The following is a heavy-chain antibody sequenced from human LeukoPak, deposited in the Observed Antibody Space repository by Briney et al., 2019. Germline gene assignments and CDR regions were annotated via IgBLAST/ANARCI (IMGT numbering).Heavy chain of an antibody. V-gene: IGHV1-8*01. CDR2: MNPNSGNT. CDR3: ARGLARTSMVTRGGVRFDY. D-gene: IGHD5-18*01. Sequence: WASVKVSCKASGYTFTSYDINWVRQATGQGLEWMGWMNPNSGNTGYAQKFQGRVTMTRNTSISTAYMELSSLRSEDTAVDYCARGLARTSMVTRGGVRFDYWGQGTLVTVSS. CDR1: GYTFTSYD. J-gene: IGHJ4*02.